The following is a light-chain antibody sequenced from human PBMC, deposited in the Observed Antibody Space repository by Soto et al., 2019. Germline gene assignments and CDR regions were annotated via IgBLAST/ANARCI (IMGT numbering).Light chain of an antibody. CDR2: KAS. CDR3: QQYNTYT. CDR1: QSISGW. Sequence: DVQMTQSPSTLSASVGDRVTITCRASQSISGWLAWYQQKPGKAPKLLIYKASSLERGVPSRFSGGGSGTEFTLTISSLQPDDFATYYCQQYNTYTFGQGTKVDIK. V-gene: IGKV1-5*03. J-gene: IGKJ2*01.